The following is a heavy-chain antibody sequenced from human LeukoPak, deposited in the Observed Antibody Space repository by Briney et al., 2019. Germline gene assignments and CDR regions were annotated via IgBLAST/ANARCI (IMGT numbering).Heavy chain of an antibody. CDR2: IIPIFGTA. J-gene: IGHJ4*02. CDR3: ATVDTAMVPFYY. D-gene: IGHD5-18*01. CDR1: GGTFSSYA. Sequence: SVKVSCKASGGTFSSYAISWVRQAPGQGLEWMGGIIPIFGTANYAQKFQGRVTITANESTSTAYMELSSLRSENTGVYYCATVDTAMVPFYYWGQGTLVTVSS. V-gene: IGHV1-69*13.